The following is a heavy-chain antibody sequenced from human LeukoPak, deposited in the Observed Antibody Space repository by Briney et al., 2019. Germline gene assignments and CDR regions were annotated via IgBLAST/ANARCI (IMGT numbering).Heavy chain of an antibody. D-gene: IGHD4-11*01. CDR2: INQVTSHI. Sequence: PGGSLRLSCAASGFTFNNYVMSWVRQAPGKGLEWVSSINQVTSHIYYAESVRGRFSISRDNAKNSLYLQMNSLRAEDTAIYYCARDPTQYLRYGYFDYWGPGILVTVSS. V-gene: IGHV3-21*01. J-gene: IGHJ4*02. CDR3: ARDPTQYLRYGYFDY. CDR1: GFTFNNYV.